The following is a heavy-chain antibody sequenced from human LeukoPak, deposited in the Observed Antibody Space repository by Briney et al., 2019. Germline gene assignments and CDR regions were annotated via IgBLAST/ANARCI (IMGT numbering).Heavy chain of an antibody. J-gene: IGHJ4*02. CDR1: GGSISSYY. Sequence: SETLSLTCTVSGGSISSYYWSWIRQPPGKGLEWIGCIYYSGSTNYNPSLKSRVTISVDTSKNQFSLKLSSVTAADTAVYYCARGDYGGPYWGQGTLVTVSS. D-gene: IGHD4-23*01. V-gene: IGHV4-59*01. CDR2: IYYSGST. CDR3: ARGDYGGPY.